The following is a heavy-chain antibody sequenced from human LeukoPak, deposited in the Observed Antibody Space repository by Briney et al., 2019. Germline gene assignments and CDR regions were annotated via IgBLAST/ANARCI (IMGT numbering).Heavy chain of an antibody. CDR1: GYTSTSYY. J-gene: IGHJ2*01. D-gene: IGHD2-2*01. V-gene: IGHV1-46*01. Sequence: ASVQVSCKASGYTSTSYYMHWVRQAPGQGLEWMGIINPSGGSTSYAQKFQGRVTMTRDTSTSTVYMELSSLRSEDTAVYYCARVPLGGYCSSTSCYPTGWYFDLWGRGTLVTVSS. CDR2: INPSGGST. CDR3: ARVPLGGYCSSTSCYPTGWYFDL.